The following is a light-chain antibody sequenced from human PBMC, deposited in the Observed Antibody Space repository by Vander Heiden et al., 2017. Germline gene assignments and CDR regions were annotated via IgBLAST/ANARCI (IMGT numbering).Light chain of an antibody. J-gene: IGKJ2*01. CDR3: QQYNKWPYT. Sequence: EIELTQSPASLSVAPGDRATLSCRASLSVSNNLAWYHQKPGQAPRLLIFGASSRATGVPARITASGSGTDFSLTISGLQPEDVASYYCQQYNKWPYTFGQGTRLEIK. CDR2: GAS. CDR1: LSVSNN. V-gene: IGKV3-15*01.